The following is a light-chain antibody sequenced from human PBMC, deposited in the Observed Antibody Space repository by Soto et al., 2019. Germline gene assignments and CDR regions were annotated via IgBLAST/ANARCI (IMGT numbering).Light chain of an antibody. CDR3: CSYAGSSTWV. CDR2: EGS. J-gene: IGLJ3*02. Sequence: QSVLTQPASVSGSPGQSITIYCTGTSSDVGSYNLVSWYQQHPGKAPKLIIYEGSKRPSGVSNRFSGSKSGNTASLTISGLQAEDEADYYCCSYAGSSTWVFGGGTKLTVL. CDR1: SSDVGSYNL. V-gene: IGLV2-23*01.